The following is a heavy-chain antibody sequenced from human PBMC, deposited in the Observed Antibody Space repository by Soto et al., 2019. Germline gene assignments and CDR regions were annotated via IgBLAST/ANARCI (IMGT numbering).Heavy chain of an antibody. V-gene: IGHV3-11*01. D-gene: IGHD2-2*03. CDR3: ATVGYCSSTSCQTRYYYYGMDV. CDR1: GFTFSDYS. CDR2: ISRSGSDI. J-gene: IGHJ6*02. Sequence: LRLSCAASGFTFSDYSMNWVRQAPGKGLEWVSYISRSGSDIYYADSVKGRFTISRDNAKNSLFLQMNSLRAEDTAVYYCATVGYCSSTSCQTRYYYYGMDVWGQGTTVTVSS.